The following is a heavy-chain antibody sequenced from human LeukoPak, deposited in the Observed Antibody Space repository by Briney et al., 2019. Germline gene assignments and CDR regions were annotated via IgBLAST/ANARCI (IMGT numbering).Heavy chain of an antibody. Sequence: PSETLSLTCTVSGYSISSGYYWGWIRQPPGKGLEWIGSIYHSGSAYYNPSLKSRVTISVDTSKNQFSLKLSSVTAADTAVYYCAREGYYYYDSSGYSYWGQGTLVTVSS. D-gene: IGHD3-22*01. CDR1: GYSISSGYY. CDR3: AREGYYYYDSSGYSY. V-gene: IGHV4-38-2*02. CDR2: IYHSGSA. J-gene: IGHJ4*02.